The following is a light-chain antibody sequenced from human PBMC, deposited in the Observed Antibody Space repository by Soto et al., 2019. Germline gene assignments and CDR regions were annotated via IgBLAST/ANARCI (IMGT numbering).Light chain of an antibody. CDR1: QSISTW. CDR2: DDS. J-gene: IGKJ1*01. Sequence: IQMPHSHYTLSASVVYRFTISCRSSQSISTWLSWYPQKPWKAPTLLIYDDSSLESGVTSRFSGSGSGTDFTLTVSSLQPDDFATYYCQQYNSYPWTFGKGTKVAIK. V-gene: IGKV1-5*01. CDR3: QQYNSYPWT.